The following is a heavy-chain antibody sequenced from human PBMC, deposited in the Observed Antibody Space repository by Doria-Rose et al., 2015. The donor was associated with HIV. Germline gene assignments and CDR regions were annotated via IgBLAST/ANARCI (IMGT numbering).Heavy chain of an antibody. V-gene: IGHV2-26*01. CDR1: GVSLSSPGMG. Sequence: QESGPVLVKPTETLTLTCTVSGVSLSSPGMGVSWIRQPPGKALEWLAHIFSDDERSYTTSLKSRPTISRGTSKSQVVLTMTDMDPVDTATYYCARIKSSRWYHKYYFDFWGQGTLVIVSA. D-gene: IGHD6-13*01. CDR3: ARIKSSRWYHKYYFDF. CDR2: IFSDDER. J-gene: IGHJ4*02.